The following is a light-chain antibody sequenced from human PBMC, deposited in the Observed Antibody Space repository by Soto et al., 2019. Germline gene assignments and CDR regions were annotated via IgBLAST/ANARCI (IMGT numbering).Light chain of an antibody. J-gene: IGKJ1*01. Sequence: DIPLTQSPSFLSASVGDRVTITCRASQGISSYLAWYQQKPGKAPKLLIYAASTLQSGVPSRFSGSGSGTEFTLTISSLQPEDFATYYCQQLNSYPRTFGQVTKVEIK. CDR2: AAS. CDR3: QQLNSYPRT. V-gene: IGKV1-9*01. CDR1: QGISSY.